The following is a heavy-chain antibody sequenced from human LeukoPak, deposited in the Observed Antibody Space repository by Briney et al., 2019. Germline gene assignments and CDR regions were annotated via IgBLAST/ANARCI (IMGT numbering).Heavy chain of an antibody. CDR1: GFTFSSYG. J-gene: IGHJ3*02. CDR2: IRYDGSNK. CDR3: AKQKTSRGWYYDAFDI. V-gene: IGHV3-30*02. D-gene: IGHD6-19*01. Sequence: GGSLRLSCAASGFTFSSYGMHWVRQAPGKGLEWVAFIRYDGSNKYYADSVKGRFTISRDNSKNTLYLQMNSLRPEDMALYYCAKQKTSRGWYYDAFDIWGQGTMVTVSS.